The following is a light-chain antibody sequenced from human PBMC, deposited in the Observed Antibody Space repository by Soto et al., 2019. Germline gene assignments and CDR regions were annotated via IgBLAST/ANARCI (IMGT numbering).Light chain of an antibody. Sequence: QSVLTQPPSASGTPGQRVTIPCSGSSSNFGNNYVYWYQQFPGTAPKLLIYRDNQRPSGVPDRFSGSKSGTSASLAISGLRSEDEADYYCAGCDGGLSGWVFGGGTKVTVL. CDR1: SSNFGNNY. V-gene: IGLV1-47*01. CDR2: RDN. CDR3: AGCDGGLSGWV. J-gene: IGLJ3*02.